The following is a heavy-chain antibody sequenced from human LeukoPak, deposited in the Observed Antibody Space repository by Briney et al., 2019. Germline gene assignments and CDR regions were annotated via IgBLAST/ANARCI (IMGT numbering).Heavy chain of an antibody. V-gene: IGHV3-23*01. D-gene: IGHD3-10*01. J-gene: IGHJ4*02. Sequence: GGSLRLSCAASGFTFSSYAMSWVRQAPGKGLEWVSAISGSGGSTYYADSVKGRFTISRDNSRNTLYLQMNSLRVEDTAVYYCVKNKGSGNYYGDYWGQGTLVTVSS. CDR3: VKNKGSGNYYGDY. CDR1: GFTFSSYA. CDR2: ISGSGGST.